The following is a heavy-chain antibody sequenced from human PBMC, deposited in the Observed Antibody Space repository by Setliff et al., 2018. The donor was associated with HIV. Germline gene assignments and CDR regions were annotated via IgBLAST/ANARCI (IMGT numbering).Heavy chain of an antibody. D-gene: IGHD3-10*01. CDR3: ARAASRYGSGSFYFDY. V-gene: IGHV3-21*01. Sequence: GGSLRLSCAASGFTFSSYSMNWVRQAPGKGPEWVSSISSSSSYIYYADSVKGRFTISRDNAKNSLYLQMNSLRAEDTAVYYCARAASRYGSGSFYFDYWGQGTLVTVSS. CDR1: GFTFSSYS. J-gene: IGHJ4*02. CDR2: ISSSSSYI.